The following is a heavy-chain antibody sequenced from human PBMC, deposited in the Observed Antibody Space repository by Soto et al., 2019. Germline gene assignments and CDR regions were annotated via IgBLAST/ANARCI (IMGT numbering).Heavy chain of an antibody. CDR2: IIPIFGTA. J-gene: IGHJ6*02. Sequence: QGQLVQSGAEVKKPGSSVKVSCKSSGGTFSTYAIIWVRQAPGQGLERMGGIIPIFGTANYAQKFQGRVTITADESTTTAYMELISLRSEDTAVYYCARDEMVVATGSRTWHYYYGMDVWGQGTTVTVSS. CDR1: GGTFSTYA. V-gene: IGHV1-69*12. CDR3: ARDEMVVATGSRTWHYYYGMDV. D-gene: IGHD2-15*01.